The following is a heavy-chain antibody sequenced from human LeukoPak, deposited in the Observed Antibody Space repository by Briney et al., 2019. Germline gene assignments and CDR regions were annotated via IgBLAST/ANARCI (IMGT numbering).Heavy chain of an antibody. CDR3: ARDQGGKYCTRPGAFDI. J-gene: IGHJ3*02. D-gene: IGHD6-6*01. Sequence: SVKVSCKASGGTFSSYAISWVRQAPGQGLEWMGRIIPILGIANYAQKFQGRVTITADKSTSTAYMELSSLRSEDTAVYYCARDQGGKYCTRPGAFDIWGQGTMVTVSS. V-gene: IGHV1-69*04. CDR1: GGTFSSYA. CDR2: IIPILGIA.